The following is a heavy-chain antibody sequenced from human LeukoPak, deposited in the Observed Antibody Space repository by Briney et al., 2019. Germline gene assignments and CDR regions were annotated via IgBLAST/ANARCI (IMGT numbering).Heavy chain of an antibody. Sequence: ASVKVSCKASGYSLTGHYMHWVRQAPGQGLEWMGWINPISGGTNYAQKFQGRVTMTRDTSISTVYIELSRLTSDDTAVYYCARGGYSYGLGPPALTGGYYYGMDVWGQGTTVTVSS. CDR1: GYSLTGHY. CDR2: INPISGGT. CDR3: ARGGYSYGLGPPALTGGYYYGMDV. D-gene: IGHD5-18*01. J-gene: IGHJ6*02. V-gene: IGHV1-2*02.